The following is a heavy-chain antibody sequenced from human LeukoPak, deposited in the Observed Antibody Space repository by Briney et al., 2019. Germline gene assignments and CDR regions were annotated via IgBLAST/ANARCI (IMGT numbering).Heavy chain of an antibody. V-gene: IGHV4-34*01. CDR2: IDPSGST. Sequence: PSETLSLTCAVYGGSFSDYYWGWIRQPPGKGLEWIGEIDPSGSTNYSPSLKSRVTISVDTSKNQFSLKLSSVAAPDTAVYFCVRVGYSYVINDWSRTGLGAYPTKYYYHMDVWDKGATVTVSS. CDR1: GGSFSDYY. D-gene: IGHD5-18*01. CDR3: VRVGYSYVINDWSRTGLGAYPTKYYYHMDV. J-gene: IGHJ6*03.